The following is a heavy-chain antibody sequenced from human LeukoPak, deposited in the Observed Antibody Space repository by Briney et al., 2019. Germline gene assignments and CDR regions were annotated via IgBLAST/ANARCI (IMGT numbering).Heavy chain of an antibody. CDR1: GGTFRSYA. D-gene: IGHD4-17*01. CDR3: AREGLYGDYDG. J-gene: IGHJ4*02. CDR2: ISAYNGNT. Sequence: ASVKVSCKASGGTFRSYAISWVRQAPGQGLEWMGWISAYNGNTNYAQKLQGRVTMTTDTSTSTAYMELRSLRSDDTAVYYCAREGLYGDYDGWGQGTLVTVSS. V-gene: IGHV1-18*01.